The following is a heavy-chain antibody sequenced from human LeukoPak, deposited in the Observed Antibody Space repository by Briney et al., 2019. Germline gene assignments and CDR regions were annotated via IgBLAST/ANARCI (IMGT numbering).Heavy chain of an antibody. CDR1: GYTFTDYY. V-gene: IGHV1-69*04. Sequence: VASVKVSCKASGYTFTDYYIHWVRQAPGQGLEWMGRIIPILGIANYAQKFQGRVTITADKSTSTAYMELSSLRSEDTAVYYCARVWHYYDSRGYHPNGMDVWGQGTTVTVSS. D-gene: IGHD3-22*01. J-gene: IGHJ6*02. CDR3: ARVWHYYDSRGYHPNGMDV. CDR2: IIPILGIA.